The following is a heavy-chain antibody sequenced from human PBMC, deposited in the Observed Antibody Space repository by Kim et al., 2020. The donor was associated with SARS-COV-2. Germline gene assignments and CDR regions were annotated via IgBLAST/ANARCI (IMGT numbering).Heavy chain of an antibody. CDR3: ASNAYEYYDFWSGSDWFDP. Sequence: SQTLSLTCAISGDSVSSNSAAWNWIRQSPSRGLEWLGRTYYRSKWYNDYAVSVKSRITINPDTSKNQFSLQLNSVTPEDTAVYYCASNAYEYYDFWSGSDWFDPWGQGTLVTVSS. J-gene: IGHJ5*02. CDR2: TYYRSKWYN. CDR1: GDSVSSNSAA. D-gene: IGHD3-3*01. V-gene: IGHV6-1*01.